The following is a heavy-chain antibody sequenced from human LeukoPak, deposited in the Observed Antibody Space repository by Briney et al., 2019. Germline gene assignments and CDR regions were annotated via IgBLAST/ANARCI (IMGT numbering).Heavy chain of an antibody. CDR3: ARAPPRGSYYRGYFDY. J-gene: IGHJ4*02. CDR2: IYYSGST. V-gene: IGHV4-59*01. CDR1: GGSISSYY. Sequence: SETLSLTCTVSGGSISSYYWSWIRQAPGKGLEWIGYIYYSGSTTYNPSLKSRVTISVDTSKNQFSLSLSSVTAADTAVYYCARAPPRGSYYRGYFDYWGQGTLVTVSS. D-gene: IGHD3-10*01.